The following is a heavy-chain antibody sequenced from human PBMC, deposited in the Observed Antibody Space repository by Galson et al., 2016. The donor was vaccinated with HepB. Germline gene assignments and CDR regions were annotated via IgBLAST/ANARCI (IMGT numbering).Heavy chain of an antibody. V-gene: IGHV3-21*01. D-gene: IGHD6-13*01. CDR1: GFTFSGFT. CDR2: ISSSSSNI. Sequence: SLRLSCAASGFTFSGFTINWVRQAPGKGLEWVSSISSSSSNIYYADSAKGRFTISRDNAKNSLSLQMNSLRAEDTAVYHCVGDHKEAAPGTYYYYGMDVWGQGTTVTVSS. J-gene: IGHJ6*02. CDR3: VGDHKEAAPGTYYYYGMDV.